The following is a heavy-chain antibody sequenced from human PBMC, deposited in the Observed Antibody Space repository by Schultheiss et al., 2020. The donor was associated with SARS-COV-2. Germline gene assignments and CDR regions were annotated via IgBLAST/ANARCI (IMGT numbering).Heavy chain of an antibody. D-gene: IGHD3-16*01. Sequence: SETLSLTCAVSGGSISSGGYSWSWIRQPPGKGLEWIGEINHSGSTNYNPSLKSRVTISVDTSKNQFSLKVSSVTAADTAVYYCARDRGGYWGQGTLVTVSS. CDR1: GGSISSGGYS. V-gene: IGHV4-30-2*01. J-gene: IGHJ4*02. CDR2: INHSGST. CDR3: ARDRGGY.